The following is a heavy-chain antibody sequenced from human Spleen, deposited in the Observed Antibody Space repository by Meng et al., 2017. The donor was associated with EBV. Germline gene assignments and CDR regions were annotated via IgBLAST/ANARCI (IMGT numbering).Heavy chain of an antibody. D-gene: IGHD1-26*01. CDR2: INPGRGNA. J-gene: IGHJ4*02. V-gene: IGHV1-3*01. Sequence: VQTWGEVKYPAASWKVSCKASEYTFTTYATHRCRQSPGQSREGMGGINPGRGNAKYTQKFQCRVTITTDTSASRTYMELHSLRSEDTSGYYFAMLYSGNHPIDDYWGQGTLFTVSS. CDR1: EYTFTTYA. CDR3: AMLYSGNHPIDDY.